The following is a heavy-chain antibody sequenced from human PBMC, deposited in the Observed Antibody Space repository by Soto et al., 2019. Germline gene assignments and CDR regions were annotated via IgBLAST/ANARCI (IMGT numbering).Heavy chain of an antibody. J-gene: IGHJ6*02. CDR1: GGSFSDYY. Sequence: QVQLQQWGAGLLKPSETLSLTCAVYGGSFSDYYWNWIRQPPGKGLEWIGEVNYLRNTNYSPSLLGRVTISIDTSKNQLSLELTSVTAADTAVYYCARSRNLDVWGQGTTVTVSS. D-gene: IGHD1-1*01. V-gene: IGHV4-34*02. CDR2: VNYLRNT. CDR3: ARSRNLDV.